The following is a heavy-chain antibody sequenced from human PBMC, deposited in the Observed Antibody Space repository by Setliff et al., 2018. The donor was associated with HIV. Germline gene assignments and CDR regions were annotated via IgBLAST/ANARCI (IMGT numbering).Heavy chain of an antibody. CDR1: GYTFTSYY. V-gene: IGHV1-2*04. D-gene: IGHD3-9*01. CDR3: ARGSILTGYAYDY. CDR2: INPNSGGT. Sequence: EASVKVSCKASGYTFTSYYMHWVRQAPGQGLEWMGWINPNSGGTNYAQKFQGWVTMTRDTSISTAYMELSRLRSDDTAVYYCARGSILTGYAYDYWGQGTLVTVS. J-gene: IGHJ4*02.